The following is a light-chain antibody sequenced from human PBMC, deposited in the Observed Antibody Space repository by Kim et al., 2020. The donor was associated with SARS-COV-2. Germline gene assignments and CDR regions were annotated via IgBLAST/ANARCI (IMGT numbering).Light chain of an antibody. Sequence: VALGQTARITCGGNNMGSKNVHGYQQKPGQAPVLVIHRDRNRPSGIPEQISGSNSGNTATLTISRAQAGDEADYYCQVWDGTTLIFGGGTQLTVL. CDR1: NMGSKN. J-gene: IGLJ2*01. V-gene: IGLV3-9*01. CDR3: QVWDGTTLI. CDR2: RDR.